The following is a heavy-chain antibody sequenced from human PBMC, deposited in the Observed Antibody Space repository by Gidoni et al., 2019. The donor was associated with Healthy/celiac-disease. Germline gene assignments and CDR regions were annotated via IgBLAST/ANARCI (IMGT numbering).Heavy chain of an antibody. CDR1: GGSISSSSYY. D-gene: IGHD6-13*01. CDR2: IYYSGSP. Sequence: QLQLQESGPGLGKPSETRSLTCTVSGGSISSSSYYWGWLRQHPGKGLEWIGSIYYSGSPYYNPSHKSRVTISVDTSKNKFSLKLSSVTAADTAVYYCATSTGIAAAGTHPGDYWGQGTLVTVSS. CDR3: ATSTGIAAAGTHPGDY. J-gene: IGHJ4*02. V-gene: IGHV4-39*01.